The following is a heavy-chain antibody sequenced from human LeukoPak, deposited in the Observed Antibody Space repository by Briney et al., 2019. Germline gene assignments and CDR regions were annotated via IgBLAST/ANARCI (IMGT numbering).Heavy chain of an antibody. V-gene: IGHV3-33*01. J-gene: IGHJ4*02. D-gene: IGHD6-19*01. CDR2: ILYDGSNK. Sequence: GRSLRLSCAASGFTFSTYGMHWVRQAPGKGLEWVAVILYDGSNKFYADSVRGRFTISRDNSKNTLYLQMNGLRAEDTAVYYCARVTSQWLVLSGYWGQGTLVTVSS. CDR3: ARVTSQWLVLSGY. CDR1: GFTFSTYG.